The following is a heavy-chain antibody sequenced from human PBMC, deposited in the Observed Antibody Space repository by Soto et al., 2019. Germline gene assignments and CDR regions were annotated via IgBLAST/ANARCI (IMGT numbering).Heavy chain of an antibody. J-gene: IGHJ4*02. D-gene: IGHD3-10*01. CDR3: ARGRPRYYYGSGSYSHFDY. CDR2: INHSGST. V-gene: IGHV4-34*01. CDR1: GGSFSGDY. Sequence: SETLSLTCAVYGGSFSGDYWSWIRQPPGKGLEWIGEINHSGSTNYNPSLKSRVTISVDTSKNQFSLKLSSVTAADTAVYYCARGRPRYYYGSGSYSHFDYWGQGTLVTVSS.